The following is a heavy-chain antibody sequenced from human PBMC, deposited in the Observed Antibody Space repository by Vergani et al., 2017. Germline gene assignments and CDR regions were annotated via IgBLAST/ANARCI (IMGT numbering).Heavy chain of an antibody. J-gene: IGHJ5*02. CDR3: AKSPGPRQLTNWFDP. CDR2: ISGSGGST. D-gene: IGHD1-1*01. V-gene: IGHV3-23*01. CDR1: GFTFSSYA. Sequence: EVQLLESGGGLVQPGGSLRLSCAASGFTFSSYAMSWVRQAPGKGLEWVSAISGSGGSTYYADSVKGRFTISIDNSKNTLYLQMNSLRAEDTAVYYCAKSPGPRQLTNWFDPWGQGTLVTVSS.